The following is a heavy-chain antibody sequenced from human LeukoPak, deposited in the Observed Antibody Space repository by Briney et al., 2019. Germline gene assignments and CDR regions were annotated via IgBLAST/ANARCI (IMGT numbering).Heavy chain of an antibody. CDR3: ARGPLRGVRQKNWFDP. CDR2: MNPNSGNT. V-gene: IGHV1-8*03. Sequence: RASVKVSCKASGYTFTSYDINWVRQATGQGLEWMGWMNPNSGNTGYAQKFQGRVTITRNTSISTAYMELSSLRSEDTAVYYCARGPLRGVRQKNWFDPWGQGTLDTVSS. CDR1: GYTFTSYD. J-gene: IGHJ5*02. D-gene: IGHD3-10*01.